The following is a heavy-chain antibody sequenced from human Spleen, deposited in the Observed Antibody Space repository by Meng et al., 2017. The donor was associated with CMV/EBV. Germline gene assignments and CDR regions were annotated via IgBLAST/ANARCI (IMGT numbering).Heavy chain of an antibody. D-gene: IGHD3-16*01. Sequence: LSLTCAASGFTFSSYAMHWVRQAPGKGLEWVAVISYDGSNKYYADSVKGRFTISRDNSKNTLYLQMNSLRAEDTAVYYCTRDLDYTYLGYWGQGTLVTVSS. CDR3: TRDLDYTYLGY. J-gene: IGHJ4*02. CDR1: GFTFSSYA. V-gene: IGHV3-30*04. CDR2: ISYDGSNK.